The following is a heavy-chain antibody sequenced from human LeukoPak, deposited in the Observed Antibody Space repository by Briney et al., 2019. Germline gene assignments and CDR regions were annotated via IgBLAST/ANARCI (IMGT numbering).Heavy chain of an antibody. CDR3: TRDLYYFDSHGYYASDH. V-gene: IGHV3-7*01. D-gene: IGHD3-22*01. Sequence: GGSRRLSCEASGFTFSTYWISWVRQAPGKGLEWVANINQDGSERHYVDSLRGRFTISRDNAKNSLFLQMSSLRAEDTAVYFCTRDLYYFDSHGYYASDHWGQGTLVTVSS. J-gene: IGHJ4*02. CDR1: GFTFSTYW. CDR2: INQDGSER.